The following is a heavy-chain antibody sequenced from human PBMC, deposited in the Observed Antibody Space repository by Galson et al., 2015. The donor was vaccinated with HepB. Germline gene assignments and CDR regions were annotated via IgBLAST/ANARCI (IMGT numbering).Heavy chain of an antibody. D-gene: IGHD4-17*01. CDR3: GRVSGYGDYNYYYYYMDV. J-gene: IGHJ6*03. CDR2: MNPNSGKT. Sequence: SVKVSCKASGYTFTSYDINWVRQATGQGLEWMGWMNPNSGKTGYAQKFQGRVTMTRNTSISTAYMELSSLRSEDTAVYYCGRVSGYGDYNYYYYYMDVWGKGTTVTVSS. CDR1: GYTFTSYD. V-gene: IGHV1-8*01.